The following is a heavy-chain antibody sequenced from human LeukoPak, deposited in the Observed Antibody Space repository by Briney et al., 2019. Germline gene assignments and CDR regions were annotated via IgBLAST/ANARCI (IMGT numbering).Heavy chain of an antibody. V-gene: IGHV3-7*01. J-gene: IGHJ4*02. CDR3: VRKVGDY. CDR1: GFTFSSYW. Sequence: GGSLRLSCAASGFTFSSYWMSWVRQAPGKGLEWVANIKQDGSQKYYVDSVKGRFTISRDNGKNTVYLQMNSLRAEDTAVYYCVRKVGDYWGQGTLVTVSS. CDR2: IKQDGSQK. D-gene: IGHD2-2*01.